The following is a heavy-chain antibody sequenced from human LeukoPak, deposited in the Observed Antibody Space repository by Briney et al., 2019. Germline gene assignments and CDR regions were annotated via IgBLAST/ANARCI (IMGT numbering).Heavy chain of an antibody. CDR2: ISYDGSNK. V-gene: IGHV3-30*04. CDR3: ARDGAYSSGWIDAFDI. Sequence: GGSLRLSCAASGFTFSSYAMHWVRQAPGKGLEWVAVISYDGSNKYYADSVKGRFTIPRDNSKNTPYLQMNSLRAEDTAVYYCARDGAYSSGWIDAFDIWGQGTMVTVSS. D-gene: IGHD6-19*01. CDR1: GFTFSSYA. J-gene: IGHJ3*02.